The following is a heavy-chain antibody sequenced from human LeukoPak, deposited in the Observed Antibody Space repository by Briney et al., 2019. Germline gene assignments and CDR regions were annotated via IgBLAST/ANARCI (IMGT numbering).Heavy chain of an antibody. Sequence: GGSLRLSGAASGFTFSSYWVHWVRQAPGKGLVWVLRVNSDESITTYADSVNGRFTISRDNAKNTLYLQMKSLRAEDTAVYYCARGHLPTPRSAMDVWGQGTTVTVSS. D-gene: IGHD3-3*02. CDR1: GFTFSSYW. V-gene: IGHV3-74*01. J-gene: IGHJ6*02. CDR3: ARGHLPTPRSAMDV. CDR2: VNSDESIT.